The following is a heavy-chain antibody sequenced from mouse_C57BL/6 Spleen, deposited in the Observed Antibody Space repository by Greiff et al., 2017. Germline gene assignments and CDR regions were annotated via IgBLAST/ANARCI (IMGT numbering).Heavy chain of an antibody. CDR3: ARGPTEPDYFDY. CDR2: INPNNGGT. D-gene: IGHD4-1*02. J-gene: IGHJ2*01. CDR1: GYTFTDYN. V-gene: IGHV1-22*01. Sequence: EVQLQESGPELVKPGASVKMSCKASGYTFTDYNMHWVKQSHGKSLEWIGYINPNNGGTSYNQKFKGKATLTVNKSSSTAYMELRSLTSEDSAVYYCARGPTEPDYFDYWGQGTTLTVSS.